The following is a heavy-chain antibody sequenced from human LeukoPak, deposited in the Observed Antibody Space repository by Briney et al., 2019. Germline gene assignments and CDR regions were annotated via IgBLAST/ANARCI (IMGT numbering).Heavy chain of an antibody. V-gene: IGHV1-18*01. J-gene: IGHJ4*02. CDR3: ARAGNNYYGSGSYRGIDY. CDR1: GYTFTSYG. CDR2: ISAYNGNT. D-gene: IGHD3-10*01. Sequence: PSVKVSCKASGYTFTSYGISWVRQAPGQGLEWMGWISAYNGNTNYAQKLQGRVTMTTDTSTSTAYMELRSLGSDDTAVYYCARAGNNYYGSGSYRGIDYWGQGTLVTVSS.